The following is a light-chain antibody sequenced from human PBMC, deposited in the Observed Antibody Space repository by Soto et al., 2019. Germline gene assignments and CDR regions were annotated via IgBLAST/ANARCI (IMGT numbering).Light chain of an antibody. Sequence: EIVLTQSPGTLSLSPGERATLSCRASQSVSSYLAWHQQKPGQAPRLLIYDASNRATGIPARFSGSGSGTDFTLTISSLEPEDFAVYYCQQRSYWPFTFGPGTKVDIK. V-gene: IGKV3-11*01. J-gene: IGKJ3*01. CDR2: DAS. CDR3: QQRSYWPFT. CDR1: QSVSSY.